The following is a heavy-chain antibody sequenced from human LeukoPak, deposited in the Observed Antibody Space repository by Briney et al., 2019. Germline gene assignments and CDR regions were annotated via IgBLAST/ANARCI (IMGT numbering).Heavy chain of an antibody. Sequence: GGSLRLSCAASGFTFINAWMAWVRQAPGKGLEWGGRIKAEAHGGAIEYASHVKGRVTISRDDSKSTLYLQMNSLKTEDTAVYYCTTDGVGVEGATYDNWGQGTLVTVSS. J-gene: IGHJ4*02. V-gene: IGHV3-15*01. D-gene: IGHD1-26*01. CDR2: IKAEAHGGAI. CDR1: GFTFINAW. CDR3: TTDGVGVEGATYDN.